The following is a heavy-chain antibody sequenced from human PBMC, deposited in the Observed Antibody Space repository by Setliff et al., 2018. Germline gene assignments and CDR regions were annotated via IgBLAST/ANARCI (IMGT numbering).Heavy chain of an antibody. D-gene: IGHD3-10*01. CDR2: IHYSGST. CDR1: GDSISGDY. Sequence: KPSETLSLTCTVSGDSISGDYWSWIRQPPGKGLEWIGFIHYSGSTNYNPSLKSRVTISLDTPKNQFSLQVTSLAATDTALYFCARHEFVGGYYGSVTYRHFDYRGQGILVTVSS. CDR3: ARHEFVGGYYGSVTYRHFDY. J-gene: IGHJ4*02. V-gene: IGHV4-59*08.